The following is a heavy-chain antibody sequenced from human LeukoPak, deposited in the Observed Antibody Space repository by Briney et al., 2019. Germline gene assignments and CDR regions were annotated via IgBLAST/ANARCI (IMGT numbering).Heavy chain of an antibody. V-gene: IGHV4-59*10. D-gene: IGHD3-22*01. Sequence: SETLSLTCAVYGGSFSGYYWSWIRQPAGKGLEWIGRIYTSGSTNYNPSLKSRVTMSVDTSKNQFSLKLSSVTAADTAVYYCARASYYDSSGYYRNDYYYYYMDVWGKGTTVTISS. CDR2: IYTSGST. J-gene: IGHJ6*03. CDR1: GGSFSGYY. CDR3: ARASYYDSSGYYRNDYYYYYMDV.